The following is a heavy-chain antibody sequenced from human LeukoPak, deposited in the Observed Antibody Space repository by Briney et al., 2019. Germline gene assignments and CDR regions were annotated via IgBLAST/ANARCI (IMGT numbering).Heavy chain of an antibody. D-gene: IGHD6-13*01. J-gene: IGHJ4*02. CDR3: ARDDGGTGIAAAGTFGY. V-gene: IGHV4-34*01. CDR2: MNQSGRT. CDR1: GESLRGFY. Sequence: SETLSLTCAVYGESLRGFYWSWIRQSPGKGLEWIGEMNQSGRTNYNPSLKSRVTISIDTSKNQFSLKLSSVTAADTAVYYCARDDGGTGIAAAGTFGYWGQGTLVTVSS.